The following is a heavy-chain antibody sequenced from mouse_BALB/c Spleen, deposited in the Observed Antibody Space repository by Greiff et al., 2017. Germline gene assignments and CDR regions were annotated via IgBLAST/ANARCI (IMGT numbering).Heavy chain of an antibody. D-gene: IGHD1-1*01. CDR3: ALYRITTVVVDY. J-gene: IGHJ2*01. Sequence: VQLKESGAELVKPGASVKLSCTASGFNIKDTYMHWVKQRPEQGLEWIGRIDPANGNTKYDPKFQGKATITADTSSNTAYLQLSSLTSEDTAVYYCALYRITTVVVDYWGQGTTLTVSS. CDR1: GFNIKDTY. V-gene: IGHV14-3*02. CDR2: IDPANGNT.